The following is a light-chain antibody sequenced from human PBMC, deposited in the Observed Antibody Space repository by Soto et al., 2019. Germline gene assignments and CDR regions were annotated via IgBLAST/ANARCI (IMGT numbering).Light chain of an antibody. CDR2: DAS. J-gene: IGKJ4*01. CDR3: QQYNSYSLT. V-gene: IGKV1-5*01. CDR1: QSISSW. Sequence: DIQMTQSPSTLASSVGDTFTITCRASQSISSWLAWYQQKPGKAPKLLIYDASSLESGVPSRFSVSGSGTEFTLTISSLQPDDFATYYCQQYNSYSLTFGGGTKVEIK.